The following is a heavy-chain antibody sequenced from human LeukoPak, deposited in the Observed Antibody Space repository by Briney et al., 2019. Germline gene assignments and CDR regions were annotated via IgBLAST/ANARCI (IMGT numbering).Heavy chain of an antibody. Sequence: GGSLRLSCAASGFTFSSYAMSWVRQAPRKGLEWVSAISGSGGSTYYADSVKGRFTISRDNSKNTLYLQMNSLRAEDTAVYYCARQSIAAAGTFSNWGQGTLVTVSS. J-gene: IGHJ4*02. CDR3: ARQSIAAAGTFSN. CDR1: GFTFSSYA. D-gene: IGHD6-13*01. V-gene: IGHV3-23*01. CDR2: ISGSGGST.